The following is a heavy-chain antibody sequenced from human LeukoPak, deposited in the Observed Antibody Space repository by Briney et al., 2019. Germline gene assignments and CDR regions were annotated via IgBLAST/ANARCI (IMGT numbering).Heavy chain of an antibody. V-gene: IGHV4-59*01. D-gene: IGHD3-16*01. CDR1: GGSITSYY. CDR3: ARETSQKGAHYMDV. CDR2: IYYSGST. J-gene: IGHJ6*03. Sequence: PSETLSLTCNVSGGSITSYYWSWIRQPPGKGLEWIGYIYYSGSTNYNPSLKSRVTISVDTSKNQFSLKLSSVTAADTAVYYCARETSQKGAHYMDVWGKGTTVTISS.